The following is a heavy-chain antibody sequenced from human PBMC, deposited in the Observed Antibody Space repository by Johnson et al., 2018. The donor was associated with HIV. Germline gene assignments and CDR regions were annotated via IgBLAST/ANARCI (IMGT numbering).Heavy chain of an antibody. J-gene: IGHJ3*02. CDR3: ARGMSSGPWAGGDAFDI. CDR2: ISYVGSEK. CDR1: GLTFSSNA. Sequence: QVQFVESGGVVVQPERSLRLSCAASGLTFSSNALHWVRQAQGQGRVWVAVISYVGSEKYYVDSVKGPFTTSRDNAKNSLYLQMNSLSAEDTAVYYWARGMSSGPWAGGDAFDIWGQGTMVTVSS. V-gene: IGHV3-30*04. D-gene: IGHD3-22*01.